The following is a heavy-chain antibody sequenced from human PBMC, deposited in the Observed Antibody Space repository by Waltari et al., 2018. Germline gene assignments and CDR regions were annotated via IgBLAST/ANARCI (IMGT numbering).Heavy chain of an antibody. Sequence: QVQLQESGQGLVKPSGTLSLTCAVSGDSISGNYWWSWVRQSTEKGLEWIGQVHHSGKTHYNPSLQSRVAISVDKPKNQFSLNLNSVTAADTAIYYCAGDRATGLFFDYWGRGTLVTVSS. CDR1: GDSISGNYW. D-gene: IGHD2-15*01. J-gene: IGHJ4*02. CDR3: AGDRATGLFFDY. V-gene: IGHV4-4*02. CDR2: VHHSGKT.